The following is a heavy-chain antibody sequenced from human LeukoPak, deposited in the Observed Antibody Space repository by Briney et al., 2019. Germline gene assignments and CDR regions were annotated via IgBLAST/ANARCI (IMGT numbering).Heavy chain of an antibody. J-gene: IGHJ4*02. CDR1: GYTFTSYD. CDR2: MNPNSGNT. CDR3: ASAAAAGTIGDY. Sequence: VASVKVSCKASGYTFTSYDINWVRQATGQGLEWMGWMNPNSGNTGHAQKFQGRVTMTRNTSISTAYMELSSLRSEDTAVYYCASAAAAGTIGDYWGQGTLVTVSS. D-gene: IGHD6-13*01. V-gene: IGHV1-8*01.